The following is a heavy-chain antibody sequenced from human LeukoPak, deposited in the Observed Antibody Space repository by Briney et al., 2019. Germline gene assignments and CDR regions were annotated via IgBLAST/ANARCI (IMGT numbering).Heavy chain of an antibody. D-gene: IGHD6-13*01. CDR1: GGSFSGYY. CDR2: INHSGST. V-gene: IGHV4-34*01. J-gene: IGHJ4*02. CDR3: ARGRGAAAAGKYYFDY. Sequence: PSETLSLTCAVYGGSFSGYYWSWIRQPPGKGLEWIGEINHSGSTNYNPSLKSRVTISVDTSKNQFSPKLSSVTAADTAVYYCARGRGAAAAGKYYFDYWGQGTLVTVSS.